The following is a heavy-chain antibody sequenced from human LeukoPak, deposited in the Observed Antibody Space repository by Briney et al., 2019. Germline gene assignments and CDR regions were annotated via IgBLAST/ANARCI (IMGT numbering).Heavy chain of an antibody. V-gene: IGHV1-46*01. Sequence: ASVKVSCKASGYTFTGYYMHWVRQAPGQGLEWMGIINPSGGSTSYAQKFQGRVTMTRDMSTSTVYMELSSLRSEDTAVYYCAREAAWGYYFDYWGQGTLVTVSS. CDR1: GYTFTGYY. D-gene: IGHD3-16*01. CDR2: INPSGGST. CDR3: AREAAWGYYFDY. J-gene: IGHJ4*02.